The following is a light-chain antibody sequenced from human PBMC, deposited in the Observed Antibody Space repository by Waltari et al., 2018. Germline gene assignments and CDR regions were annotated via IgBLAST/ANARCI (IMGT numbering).Light chain of an antibody. CDR3: QQYYTIPRA. J-gene: IGKJ1*01. V-gene: IGKV4-1*01. Sequence: DIVMTQSPDSLAVSLGERATINCKSSQTVLSSSNNKNYLAWYQQKPGQPPSLFMYWAAARESGVPERFSGSGSGTEFTRTISSLQAEDVAVYYCQQYYTIPRAFGQGTKVEIK. CDR1: QTVLSSSNNKNY. CDR2: WAA.